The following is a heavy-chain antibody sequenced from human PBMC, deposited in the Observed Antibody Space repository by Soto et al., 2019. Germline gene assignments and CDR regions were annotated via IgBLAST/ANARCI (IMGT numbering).Heavy chain of an antibody. CDR1: GFTFSSYA. J-gene: IGHJ4*02. Sequence: GGSLRLSCAASGFTFSSYAMHWVRQAPGKGLEWVAVISYDGRNKYYADSVKGRFTISRDNSKNTLYLQMNSLRADDTAVYYCAREIERLLGYWGQGTLVTVSS. CDR2: ISYDGRNK. V-gene: IGHV3-30*04. CDR3: AREIERLLGY. D-gene: IGHD3-3*01.